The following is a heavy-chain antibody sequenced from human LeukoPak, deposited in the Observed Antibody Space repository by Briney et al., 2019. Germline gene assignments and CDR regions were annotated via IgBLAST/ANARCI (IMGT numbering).Heavy chain of an antibody. J-gene: IGHJ5*02. D-gene: IGHD6-6*01. CDR1: GGSISSYY. V-gene: IGHV4-4*09. Sequence: SETLSLTCTVSGGSISSYYWSWIRQPPGKGLEWIGYIYTSGSTNYNPSLKSRVTISVDTSKNQFSLKLSSVTAADTAVYYCARRSSSSIRGGWFDPWGQGTLVTVSS. CDR3: ARRSSSSIRGGWFDP. CDR2: IYTSGST.